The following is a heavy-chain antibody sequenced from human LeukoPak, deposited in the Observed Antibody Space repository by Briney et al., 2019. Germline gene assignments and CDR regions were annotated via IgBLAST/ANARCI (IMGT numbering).Heavy chain of an antibody. CDR1: GFTFSSGS. CDR3: ARESSEAFVN. J-gene: IGHJ4*02. CDR2: MSSTSSHI. Sequence: PGGSLRLSCEASGFTFSSGSMNWVRQAPGKGLGWVSSMSSTSSHIYYADSVKGRFTISRDNARNSLYLQMKSLRVEDTAVYYCARESSEAFVNWGQGTLVTVSS. V-gene: IGHV3-21*01.